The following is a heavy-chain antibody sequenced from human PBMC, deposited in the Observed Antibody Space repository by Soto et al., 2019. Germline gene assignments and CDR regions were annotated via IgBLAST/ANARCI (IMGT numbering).Heavy chain of an antibody. CDR1: GGSISIGGYY. CDR2: IYYSGST. J-gene: IGHJ5*02. Sequence: SETLSLTCTVSGGSISIGGYYWSWIRQHPGKGLEWIGYIYYSGSTYYNPSLKSRVTISVDTPKNQFSLKLSSVTAADTAVYYCARVDTKLRFLEWPLNWFDPWGQGTLVTVSS. CDR3: ARVDTKLRFLEWPLNWFDP. V-gene: IGHV4-31*03. D-gene: IGHD3-3*01.